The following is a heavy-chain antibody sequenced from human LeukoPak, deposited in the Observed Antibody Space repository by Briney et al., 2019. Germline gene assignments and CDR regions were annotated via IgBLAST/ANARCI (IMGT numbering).Heavy chain of an antibody. CDR3: AREAAMDV. J-gene: IGHJ6*02. CDR2: ITPNRGDT. V-gene: IGHV1-2*06. CDR1: AYAFTDYY. Sequence: ASVTVSYQAFAYAFTDYYVHWVRQAPGPGLEWMGRITPNRGDTKYDHKVQGRVTMTRETSISTAYMELSALGSDDTAVYYCAREAAMDVWGQGTTVTVSS.